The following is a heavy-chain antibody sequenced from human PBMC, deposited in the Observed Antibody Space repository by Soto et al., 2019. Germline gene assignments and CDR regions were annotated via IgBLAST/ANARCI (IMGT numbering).Heavy chain of an antibody. CDR2: IIPIFGTA. CDR3: ARPEMATIIDYGMDV. D-gene: IGHD5-12*01. J-gene: IGHJ6*02. CDR1: GGTFSSYA. V-gene: IGHV1-69*13. Sequence: GASVKVSCKASGGTFSSYAISWVRQAPGQGLEWMGGIIPIFGTANYAQKFQGRVTITADESTSTAYMELSSLRSEDTAVYYCARPEMATIIDYGMDVWGQGTTVTVSS.